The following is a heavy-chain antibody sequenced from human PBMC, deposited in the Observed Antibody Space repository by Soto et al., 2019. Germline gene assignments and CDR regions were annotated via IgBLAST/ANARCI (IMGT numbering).Heavy chain of an antibody. Sequence: QVQLQESGPGLVKPSETLSLTCTVSGGSVSSGSYYWTWIRQPPGKGLEWIGYIYYSGSTNYNPSLKSRVTISLDTSNNQFSPTLSSVTAADTAVYYCARTFCSTTSCQAHDMDVWGQGTTVTVSS. CDR2: IYYSGST. CDR1: GGSVSSGSYY. D-gene: IGHD2-2*01. J-gene: IGHJ6*02. CDR3: ARTFCSTTSCQAHDMDV. V-gene: IGHV4-61*01.